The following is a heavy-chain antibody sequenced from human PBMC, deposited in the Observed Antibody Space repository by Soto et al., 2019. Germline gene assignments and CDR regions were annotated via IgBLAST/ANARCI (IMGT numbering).Heavy chain of an antibody. CDR3: TRDKGDKVAYGMDV. D-gene: IGHD3-16*01. V-gene: IGHV3-48*03. Sequence: EVQLVESGGGLVQPGGSLRLSCTASGFTVSSCEMNWVRQAPGKGLEWVSYIYVEGVTIYADSVKGRFTISRDNAQNSLLLQMNSLRAEDTALYYCTRDKGDKVAYGMDVWGQGTTVTVSS. CDR2: IYVEGVTI. J-gene: IGHJ6*02. CDR1: GFTVSSCE.